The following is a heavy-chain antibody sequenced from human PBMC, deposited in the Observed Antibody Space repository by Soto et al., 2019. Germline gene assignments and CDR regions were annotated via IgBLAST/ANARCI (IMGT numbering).Heavy chain of an antibody. CDR3: AKDGNPIPYLTGYYRLGWFDP. V-gene: IGHV3-23*01. CDR2: ISGSGVNT. Sequence: PGGSLRLSCVASGFTFSNYAMSWVRQAPGKGLEWVSAISGSGVNTYYVDSVKGRFTISRDNSKNTLYLQMNSLRAEDTAVYYCAKDGNPIPYLTGYYRLGWFDPWGQGTLVTVSS. CDR1: GFTFSNYA. J-gene: IGHJ5*02. D-gene: IGHD3-9*01.